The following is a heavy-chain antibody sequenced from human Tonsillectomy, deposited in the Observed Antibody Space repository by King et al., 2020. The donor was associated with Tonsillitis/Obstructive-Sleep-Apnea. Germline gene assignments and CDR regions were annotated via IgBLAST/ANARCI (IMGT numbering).Heavy chain of an antibody. CDR1: GFTFSNAW. CDR2: IKSKTDGGTT. J-gene: IGHJ6*03. D-gene: IGHD4-17*01. CDR3: TTRRDYGDYVVYYYYYMDV. Sequence: VQLVESGGGLVKPGGSLRLSCAASGFTFSNAWMSWVRQAPGKGLEWVGRIKSKTDGGTTDYAAPVKGRFTISRDDSKNTLYLQMNSLKTEDTAVYYCTTRRDYGDYVVYYYYYMDVWGKGTTVTVSS. V-gene: IGHV3-15*01.